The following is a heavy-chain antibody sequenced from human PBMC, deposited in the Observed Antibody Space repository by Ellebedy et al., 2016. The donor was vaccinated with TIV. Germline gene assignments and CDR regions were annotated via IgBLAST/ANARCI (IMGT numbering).Heavy chain of an antibody. CDR2: IYPGDSDT. J-gene: IGHJ6*02. CDR3: ARGMVRGVTRPWYYGMDV. V-gene: IGHV5-51*01. D-gene: IGHD3-10*01. Sequence: PGGSLRLSCKGSGYSFTSYWIGWVRQMPGKGLEWMGIIYPGDSDTRYSPSFHGQVTISADKSISTAYLQWSSLKASDTAMYYCARGMVRGVTRPWYYGMDVWGQGTTVTVSS. CDR1: GYSFTSYW.